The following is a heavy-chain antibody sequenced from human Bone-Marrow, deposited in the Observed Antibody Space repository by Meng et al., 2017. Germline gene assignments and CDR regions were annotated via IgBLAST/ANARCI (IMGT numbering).Heavy chain of an antibody. CDR1: GFTFSSSW. CDR3: ARGGDSSA. J-gene: IGHJ5*02. CDR2: ISGTGVNT. Sequence: GESLKISCAASGFTFSSSWMHWVCQAPEKGLEWVSSISGTGVNTYYADSLKGRFTISRDNSKNMLYVQMNSLRADDTAIYYCARGGDSSAWGQGTLVTVSS. D-gene: IGHD3-22*01. V-gene: IGHV3-23*01.